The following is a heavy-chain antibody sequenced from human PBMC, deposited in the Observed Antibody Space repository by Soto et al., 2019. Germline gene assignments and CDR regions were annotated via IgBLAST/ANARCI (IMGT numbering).Heavy chain of an antibody. CDR1: GYTFTSYG. V-gene: IGHV1-18*01. CDR3: ASAVTVEGPYYYYMDV. Sequence: QVQLVQSGAEVKKPGASVKVSCKASGYTFTSYGISWVRQAPGQGLEWMGWVSAYNGNTNYAQKLQGRVTMTTDTSTSTAYMELRSLRSDDTAVYYCASAVTVEGPYYYYMDVWGKGTTVTVSS. J-gene: IGHJ6*03. CDR2: VSAYNGNT.